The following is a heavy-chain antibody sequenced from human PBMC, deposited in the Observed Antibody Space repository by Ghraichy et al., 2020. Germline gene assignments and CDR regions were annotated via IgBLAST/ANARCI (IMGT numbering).Heavy chain of an antibody. Sequence: GGSLRLSCAASGFTFSSYAMSWVRQAPGKGLEWVSAISGSGGTTYYADSVKGRFTISRDNSKNTLYLQMNSLRAEDTAVYYCAKVGMITFGLWSYYFDYWGQGTLVTVSS. CDR2: ISGSGGTT. CDR3: AKVGMITFGLWSYYFDY. J-gene: IGHJ4*02. D-gene: IGHD3-16*01. V-gene: IGHV3-23*01. CDR1: GFTFSSYA.